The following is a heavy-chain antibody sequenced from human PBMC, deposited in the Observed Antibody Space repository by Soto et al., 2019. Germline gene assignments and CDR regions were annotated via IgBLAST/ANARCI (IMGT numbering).Heavy chain of an antibody. CDR1: VFTCSNYA. CDR3: ARDERIAVAGTDT. D-gene: IGHD6-19*01. Sequence: EVQLLESGGGLVQPGGSLRLSCAASVFTCSNYAMTWVRQAAGKGMEWVSSISGPGGSTYYADSVQGRFTVSRDNSKNTLFLQMNSLRAEDTALYYCARDERIAVAGTDTWGQGILVTVTS. CDR2: ISGPGGST. V-gene: IGHV3-23*01. J-gene: IGHJ5*02.